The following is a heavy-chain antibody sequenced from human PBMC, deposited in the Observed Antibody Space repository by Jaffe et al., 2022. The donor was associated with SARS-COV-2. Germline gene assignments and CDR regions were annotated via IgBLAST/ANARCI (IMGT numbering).Heavy chain of an antibody. V-gene: IGHV4-31*03. D-gene: IGHD3-22*01. CDR2: IYHSGST. J-gene: IGHJ4*02. CDR1: GGSISSGGYH. Sequence: QVRLQESGPGLVKPSQTLSLTCTVSGGSISSGGYHWSWVRQHPGKGLEWIGYIYHSGSTSYNPSLKSRVIISADTSENQFSLKLRTVTAADTAVYYCARLNYYDSISYYFDYWGQGTPVTVSS. CDR3: ARLNYYDSISYYFDY.